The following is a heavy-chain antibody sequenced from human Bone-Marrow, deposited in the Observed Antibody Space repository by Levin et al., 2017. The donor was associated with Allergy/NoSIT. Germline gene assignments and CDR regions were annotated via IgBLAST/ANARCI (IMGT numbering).Heavy chain of an antibody. CDR3: ARDSTYDFWSGSLRDI. V-gene: IGHV3-11*01. J-gene: IGHJ3*02. CDR2: ISSSGSTI. Sequence: GESLKISCAASGFTFSDYYMSWIRQAPGKGLEWVSYISSSGSTIYYADSVKGRFTISRDNAKNSLYLQMNSLRAEDTAVYYCARDSTYDFWSGSLRDIWGQGTMVTVSS. CDR1: GFTFSDYY. D-gene: IGHD3-3*01.